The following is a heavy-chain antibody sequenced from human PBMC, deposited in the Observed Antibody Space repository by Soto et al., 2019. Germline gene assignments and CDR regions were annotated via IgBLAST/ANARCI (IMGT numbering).Heavy chain of an antibody. V-gene: IGHV3-30-3*01. D-gene: IGHD6-13*01. CDR1: GFTFSSYA. Sequence: GESLRLSCAASGFTFSSYAMHWVRQAPGKGLEWVAVISYDGSNKYYADSVKGRFTISRDNSKNTLYLQMNSLRAEDTAVYYCAREGLATAIAAAVVGFDYYYGMDVWGQGTTVTVSS. CDR2: ISYDGSNK. CDR3: AREGLATAIAAAVVGFDYYYGMDV. J-gene: IGHJ6*02.